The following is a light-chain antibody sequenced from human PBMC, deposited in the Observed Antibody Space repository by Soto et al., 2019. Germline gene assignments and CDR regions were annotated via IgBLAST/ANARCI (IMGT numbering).Light chain of an antibody. V-gene: IGKV1-5*03. CDR3: QQYKTYWT. CDR1: QSVSSW. Sequence: DIQMTQSPSTLSASVGDRVTITCRASQSVSSWLAWFQQKPGKAPKLLIYKASNLQSGVSSRFSGGGSGTEFTLTISSLQPDAFATYYCQQYKTYWTFGPGTKVEIK. CDR2: KAS. J-gene: IGKJ1*01.